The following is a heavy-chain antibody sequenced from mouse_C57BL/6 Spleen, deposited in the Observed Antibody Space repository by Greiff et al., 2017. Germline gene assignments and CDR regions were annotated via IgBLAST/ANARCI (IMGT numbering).Heavy chain of an antibody. J-gene: IGHJ4*01. V-gene: IGHV7-3*01. CDR2: IRNKANGYTT. CDR1: GFTFTDYY. D-gene: IGHD1-1*01. Sequence: EVQLVESGGGLVQPGGSLSLSCAASGFTFTDYYMSWVRQPPGKALEWLGFIRNKANGYTTEYSASVKGRFTISRDNSQSNLYLQMNALRAEDSATYYCARSSYYYGSSPYAMDYWGQGTSVTVSS. CDR3: ARSSYYYGSSPYAMDY.